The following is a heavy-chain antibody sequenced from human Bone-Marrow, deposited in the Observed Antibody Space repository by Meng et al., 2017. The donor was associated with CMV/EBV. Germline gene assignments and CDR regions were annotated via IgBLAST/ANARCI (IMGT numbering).Heavy chain of an antibody. Sequence: LRRSRAASGCAFSSYTMIWVRQAPGKGLEWVSSINSGSSYMYYADSLKGRFTISRDNAKNSLYLQMNSLRAEDTAVYYCAKGRISPDDWGQGTLVTVSS. CDR3: AKGRISPDD. J-gene: IGHJ4*02. D-gene: IGHD1-14*01. CDR1: GCAFSSYT. CDR2: INSGSSYM. V-gene: IGHV3-21*04.